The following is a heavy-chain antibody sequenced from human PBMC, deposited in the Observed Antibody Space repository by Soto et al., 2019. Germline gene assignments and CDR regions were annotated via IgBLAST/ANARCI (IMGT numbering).Heavy chain of an antibody. J-gene: IGHJ4*02. Sequence: SQTLSLTCVISGDSVSSHLASWSSVRQSPSRGLEWLGRTYYRSKWYSYYAQSVKSRITINPDTSKNQFSLHLSSVTPEDTAVYYCARVQRPAYFDYWGQGTPVTVSS. V-gene: IGHV6-1*01. CDR2: TYYRSKWYS. CDR1: GDSVSSHLAS. CDR3: ARVQRPAYFDY.